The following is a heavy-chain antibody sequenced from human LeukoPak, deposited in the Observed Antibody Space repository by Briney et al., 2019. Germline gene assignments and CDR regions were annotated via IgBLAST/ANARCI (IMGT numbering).Heavy chain of an antibody. CDR2: ISGSGGST. J-gene: IGHJ4*02. Sequence: GGSLRLSCAASGFTFSSYAMSWLRQAPGKGLKWVSAISGSGGSTYYADSVKGRFTISRDNSKNTLYLQMNSLRAEDTAVYYCANYRYYYDSSGYYYWGQGTLVTVSS. V-gene: IGHV3-23*01. CDR3: ANYRYYYDSSGYYY. D-gene: IGHD3-22*01. CDR1: GFTFSSYA.